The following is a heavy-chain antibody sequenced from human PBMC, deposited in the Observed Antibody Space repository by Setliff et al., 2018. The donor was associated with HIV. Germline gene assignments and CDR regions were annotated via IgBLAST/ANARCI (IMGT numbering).Heavy chain of an antibody. CDR3: ASKVYCTNGVCLDAFDI. V-gene: IGHV1-2*06. D-gene: IGHD2-8*01. J-gene: IGHJ3*02. CDR1: GYTFTGYF. CDR2: IIPNSGGT. Sequence: GASVKVSCKASGYTFTGYFLHWVRQAPGQGLEWMGRIIPNSGGTNCAQKFQGRVTMTRDTSISTAYMELSRLRSDDTAVYYCASKVYCTNGVCLDAFDIWGQGTMVTV.